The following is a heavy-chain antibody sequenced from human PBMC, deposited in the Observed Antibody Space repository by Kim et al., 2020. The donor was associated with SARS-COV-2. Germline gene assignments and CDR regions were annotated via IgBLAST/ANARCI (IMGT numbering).Heavy chain of an antibody. Sequence: SETLSLTCTVSGVSISSGSYYWSWIRQPAGKGLEWIGRIYTSGSTNYNPSLKSRVTISVDTSKNQFSLKLSSVTAADTAVYYCARAQYQLLFDYYYYGMDVWGQGTTVTVSS. J-gene: IGHJ6*02. CDR2: IYTSGST. V-gene: IGHV4-61*02. CDR3: ARAQYQLLFDYYYYGMDV. D-gene: IGHD2-2*01. CDR1: GVSISSGSYY.